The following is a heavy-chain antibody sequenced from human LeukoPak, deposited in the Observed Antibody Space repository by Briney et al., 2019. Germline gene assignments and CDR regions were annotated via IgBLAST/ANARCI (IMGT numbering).Heavy chain of an antibody. J-gene: IGHJ6*02. V-gene: IGHV3-74*01. CDR3: ARTYCSRATCYDGDMDV. D-gene: IGHD2-2*01. Sequence: GGSLRLSCAASGFTFSRYWMHWVRQAPGKRLVWVSRIATNGTSTNYADSVKGRFTISRDNANNTVYLQMNSLRAEDTAVYYCARTYCSRATCYDGDMDVWGQGTTVTVSS. CDR2: IATNGTST. CDR1: GFTFSRYW.